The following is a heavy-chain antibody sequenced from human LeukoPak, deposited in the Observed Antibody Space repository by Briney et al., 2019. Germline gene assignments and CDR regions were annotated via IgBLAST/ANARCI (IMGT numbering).Heavy chain of an antibody. J-gene: IGHJ4*02. V-gene: IGHV4-34*01. CDR3: ARGYSSSWRTIDY. Sequence: PSETLSLTCAVYGGSFSGDYWSWIRQPPGKGLEWIGEINHSGSTNYNPSLKGRVTISVDTSKNQFSLKLSSVTAADTAVYYCARGYSSSWRTIDYWGQGTLVTVSS. CDR2: INHSGST. D-gene: IGHD6-13*01. CDR1: GGSFSGDY.